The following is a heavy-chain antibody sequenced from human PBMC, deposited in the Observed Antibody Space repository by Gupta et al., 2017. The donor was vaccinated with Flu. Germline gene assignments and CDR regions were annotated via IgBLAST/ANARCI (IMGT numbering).Heavy chain of an antibody. CDR3: ARGVYYDSVAMDAFDI. J-gene: IGHJ3*02. V-gene: IGHV3-13*04. CDR1: GFTFSSYD. Sequence: EVQLVESGGGLVQPGGSLRLFCAASGFTFSSYDMPWVRQATGKGLEWVSAIGTAGDTYYPGSVKGRFTISRENAKNSLYLQMNSLRAGDTAVYYCARGVYYDSVAMDAFDIWGQGTMVTVSS. D-gene: IGHD3-22*01. CDR2: IGTAGDT.